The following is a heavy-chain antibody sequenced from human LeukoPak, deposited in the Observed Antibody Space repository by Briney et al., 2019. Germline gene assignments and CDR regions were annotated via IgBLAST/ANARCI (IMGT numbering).Heavy chain of an antibody. D-gene: IGHD2-15*01. CDR3: AQQVGYCSSGNCYFTY. V-gene: IGHV3-23*01. J-gene: IGHJ1*01. CDR2: ITASAAST. Sequence: GGSLRLSCAASGFSFSSYWMSWARQAPGKGLEWVSAITASAASTYYADSVKGRFTISRDNSKNTLYLQMNSLRAEDAAVYYCAQQVGYCSSGNCYFTYWGQGTLVTVSS. CDR1: GFSFSSYW.